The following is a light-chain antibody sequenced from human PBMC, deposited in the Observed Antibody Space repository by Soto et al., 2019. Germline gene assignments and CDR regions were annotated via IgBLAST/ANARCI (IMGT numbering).Light chain of an antibody. CDR1: SSDVGGYNY. J-gene: IGLJ1*01. CDR3: SAYTSSSTLSV. V-gene: IGLV2-14*01. CDR2: DVS. Sequence: QSALTQAASVSGSPGQSITISCTGTSSDVGGYNYVSWYQQHPGKAPKLMIYDVSNRPSGVSNRFSGSKSCNTASLTISGLQAEDEADYYCSAYTSSSTLSVFVTGTKVTVL.